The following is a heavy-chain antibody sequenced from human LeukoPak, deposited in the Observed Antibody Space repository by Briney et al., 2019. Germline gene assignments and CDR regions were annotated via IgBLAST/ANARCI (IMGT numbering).Heavy chain of an antibody. J-gene: IGHJ3*02. V-gene: IGHV4-59*01. D-gene: IGHD6-6*01. CDR1: GGSISSYY. Sequence: SETLSLTCTVSGGSISSYYWSWIRQPPGKGLEWIGYIYYGGSTNYNPSLKSRVTISVDTSKNQFSLKLSSVTAADTAVYYCAGSSSSGAFDIWGQGTMVTVSS. CDR3: AGSSSSGAFDI. CDR2: IYYGGST.